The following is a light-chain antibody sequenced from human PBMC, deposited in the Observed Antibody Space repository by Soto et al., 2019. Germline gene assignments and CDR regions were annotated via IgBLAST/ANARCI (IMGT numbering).Light chain of an antibody. CDR3: QQLNTYPHT. Sequence: DIQLTQSPSFLSASVGDRVTITCRASQGISSYLAWYQQKPGKAPRLLIDAASTLQSGVPSRFISSASGTEFTLTISSLQPEDFAVYFCQQLNTYPHTFGGGTKLEIK. J-gene: IGKJ4*01. V-gene: IGKV1-9*01. CDR1: QGISSY. CDR2: AAS.